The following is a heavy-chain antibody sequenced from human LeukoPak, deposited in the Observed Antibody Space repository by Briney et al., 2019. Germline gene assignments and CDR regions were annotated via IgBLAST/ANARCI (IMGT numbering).Heavy chain of an antibody. D-gene: IGHD3-9*01. V-gene: IGHV1-18*01. CDR2: ISAYNGNT. CDR1: GYTFTSYG. CDR3: ARDHVLTGYYYWFDP. Sequence: GASVKVSCKASGYTFTSYGISWVRQAPGQGLEWMGWISAYNGNTNYAQKLQGRVTMTTDTSTSTAYMELRSLRSDDTAVYYCARDHVLTGYYYWFDPWGRGTLVTVSS. J-gene: IGHJ5*02.